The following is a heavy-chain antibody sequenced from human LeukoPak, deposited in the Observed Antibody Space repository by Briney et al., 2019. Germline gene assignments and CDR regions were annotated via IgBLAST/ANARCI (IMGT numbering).Heavy chain of an antibody. D-gene: IGHD5-24*01. V-gene: IGHV3-7*04. Sequence: GGSLRLSCVASGFPFSSYWMTWVRQAPGKGLEWVANIKQDGSKKSYVDSVKGRFTFSRDNARNSLYLQMNSLRAEDTAIYYCTRVGYIDEGIDYWGQGTLVTVSS. CDR2: IKQDGSKK. CDR3: TRVGYIDEGIDY. J-gene: IGHJ4*02. CDR1: GFPFSSYW.